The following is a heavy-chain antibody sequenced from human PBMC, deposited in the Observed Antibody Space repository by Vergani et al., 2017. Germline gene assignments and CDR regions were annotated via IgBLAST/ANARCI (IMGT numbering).Heavy chain of an antibody. J-gene: IGHJ5*01. CDR3: AKGGWNYWFDS. CDR1: GFSFTTYA. D-gene: IGHD1-1*01. V-gene: IGHV3-23*01. CDR2: INTNGDYT. Sequence: EVQLLESGGDLVQPGGSLRLSCAASGFSFTTYAMSWVRPAPGKGLEWVSTINTNGDYTRYGDSVKGRFTISKDNSNGTLYLQMNGLRAEDTVIYYCAKGGWNYWFDSWGQGTLVIVS.